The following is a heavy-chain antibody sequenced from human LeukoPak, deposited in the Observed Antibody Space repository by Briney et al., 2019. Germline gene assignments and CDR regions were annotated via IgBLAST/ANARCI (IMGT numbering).Heavy chain of an antibody. Sequence: GGSLRLSCVASGFIFSNCAMSWVRQVPGKGLEWVSAIRGSGSTTYYADSVRGRFTISRDNSKNTLYLQMNSLRAEDTAVYYCARLRTGSSSSSYWGQGTLVTVSS. CDR2: IRGSGSTT. CDR1: GFIFSNCA. J-gene: IGHJ4*02. V-gene: IGHV3-23*01. D-gene: IGHD6-6*01. CDR3: ARLRTGSSSSSY.